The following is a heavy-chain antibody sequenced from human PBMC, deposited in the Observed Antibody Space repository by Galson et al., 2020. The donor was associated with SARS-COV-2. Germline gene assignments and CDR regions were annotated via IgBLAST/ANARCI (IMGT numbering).Heavy chain of an antibody. D-gene: IGHD1-26*01. V-gene: IGHV4-31*03. CDR3: ARGSGRYYFDY. J-gene: IGHJ4*02. Sequence: SETLSLTCTDSGGSISSGGHFWSWIRQHPGKGLEWIGYIFNSGSTYYDPSLKSRVTILVDRSKNQFSLTLTSVTAADTAVYYCARGSGRYYFDYWGQGTLVTVSS. CDR2: IFNSGST. CDR1: GGSISSGGHF.